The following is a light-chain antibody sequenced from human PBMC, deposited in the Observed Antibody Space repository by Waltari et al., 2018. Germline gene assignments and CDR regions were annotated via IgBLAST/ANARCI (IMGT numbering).Light chain of an antibody. CDR2: QGS. CDR3: QQYNTYPLT. J-gene: IGKJ1*01. V-gene: IGKV1-5*03. CDR1: QNNNSW. Sequence: DIQMTQSPSTLSASVGDRVTIPCRASQNNNSWLACYQQTPGKAPKLLIYQGSSLESGVPSRFSGSGSGTEFTLTISSLQPDDFGTYYCQQYNTYPLTFGQGTKVEIK.